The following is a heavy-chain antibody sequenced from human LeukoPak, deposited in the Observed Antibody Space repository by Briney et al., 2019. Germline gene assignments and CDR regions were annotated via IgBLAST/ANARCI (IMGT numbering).Heavy chain of an antibody. Sequence: EASVKVSCKASGGTFSSYAISWVRQAPGQGLEWMGGIIPIFGTANYAQKFQGRVTITTDESTSTAYMELSSLRSEDTAVYYCARYSSGWAHWFDPWGQGTLVTVSS. CDR2: IIPIFGTA. D-gene: IGHD6-19*01. J-gene: IGHJ5*02. CDR1: GGTFSSYA. CDR3: ARYSSGWAHWFDP. V-gene: IGHV1-69*05.